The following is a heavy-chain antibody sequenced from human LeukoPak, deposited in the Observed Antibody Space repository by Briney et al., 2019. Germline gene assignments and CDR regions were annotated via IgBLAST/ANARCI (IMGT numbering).Heavy chain of an antibody. CDR3: ARDLNADFPNDSLNI. D-gene: IGHD4-17*01. V-gene: IGHV4-34*01. CDR1: GGSFSGYY. CDR2: INHSGST. Sequence: SETLSLTCAVYGGSFSGYYWSWIRQPPGKGLEWIGEINHSGSTNYNPSLKSRVTISVDTSKNQFSLKLSSVTAADTAVYYCARDLNADFPNDSLNIWGQGTMVTVSS. J-gene: IGHJ3*02.